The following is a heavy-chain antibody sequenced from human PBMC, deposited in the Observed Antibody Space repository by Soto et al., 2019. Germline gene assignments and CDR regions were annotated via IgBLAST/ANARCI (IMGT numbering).Heavy chain of an antibody. CDR2: ISYSGST. CDR3: ARHRVPSLADLLPGYFDY. D-gene: IGHD5-18*01. CDR1: GGSINNNSYY. V-gene: IGHV4-39*01. J-gene: IGHJ4*02. Sequence: SETLSLTCTVSGGSINNNSYYWAWIRQPPGKGLEWIGSISYSGSTYFKSSLKSRVATSIDTSTNQFSLRLNSLTATDTADYYCARHRVPSLADLLPGYFDYWVQGTQVTVSS.